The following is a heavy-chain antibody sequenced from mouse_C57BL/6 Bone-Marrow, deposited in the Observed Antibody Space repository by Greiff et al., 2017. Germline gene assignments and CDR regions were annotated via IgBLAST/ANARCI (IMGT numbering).Heavy chain of an antibody. J-gene: IGHJ4*01. CDR1: GLTFSDYG. D-gene: IGHD1-1*01. Sequence: DVMLVESGGGLVKPGGSLKLSCAASGLTFSDYGMHWVRQAPEKGLEWVAYISSGSSTIYYADTVKGRFTISRDNAKNTLFLQMTSLRSEDTAMYYCARSIYYGSSYDYAMDYWGQGTSVTVSS. CDR3: ARSIYYGSSYDYAMDY. CDR2: ISSGSSTI. V-gene: IGHV5-17*01.